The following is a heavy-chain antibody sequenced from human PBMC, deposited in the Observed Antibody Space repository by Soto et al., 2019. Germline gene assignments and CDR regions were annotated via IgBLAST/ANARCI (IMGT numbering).Heavy chain of an antibody. J-gene: IGHJ4*02. CDR3: AAFARIYSYFDY. CDR1: GGSISSYY. V-gene: IGHV4-59*01. D-gene: IGHD4-4*01. CDR2: IHSIGST. Sequence: PSETLSLTCTVSGGSISSYYWGWIRQPPGKGLEWMGHIHSIGSTKYNPSLKSRVTTTVDSSKNQISLKLSSVTAADTAVYYCAAFARIYSYFDYWGQGTMVTVSS.